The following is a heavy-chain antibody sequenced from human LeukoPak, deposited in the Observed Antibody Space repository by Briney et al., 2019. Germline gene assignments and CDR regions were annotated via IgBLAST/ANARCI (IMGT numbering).Heavy chain of an antibody. Sequence: GGSLRLSCAASGFTFSSYGMHWVRQAPGKGLEWVAVIWYDGSNKYYADSVKGRFTISRDNAKNSLYLQMNSLRAEDTAVYYCARDSYYGGTQDYWGQGTLVTVSS. CDR3: ARDSYYGGTQDY. V-gene: IGHV3-33*01. J-gene: IGHJ4*02. D-gene: IGHD4-23*01. CDR2: IWYDGSNK. CDR1: GFTFSSYG.